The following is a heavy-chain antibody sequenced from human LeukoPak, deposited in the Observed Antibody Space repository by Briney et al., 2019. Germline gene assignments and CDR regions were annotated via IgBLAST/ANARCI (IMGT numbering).Heavy chain of an antibody. Sequence: PGGSLRLSCAASGFSFSDSFMGWIRQPPGKGLEWISYIFSSGSHIYYADSVKGRFTISRDNAENSLYLQMNSLRAEDTAVYYCAREHYFYYMDGWGKGTTVTVSS. J-gene: IGHJ6*03. CDR2: IFSSGSHI. CDR1: GFSFSDSF. V-gene: IGHV3-11*04. CDR3: AREHYFYYMDG.